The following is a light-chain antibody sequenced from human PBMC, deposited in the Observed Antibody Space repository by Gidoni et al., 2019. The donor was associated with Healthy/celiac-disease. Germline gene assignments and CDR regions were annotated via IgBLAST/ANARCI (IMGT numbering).Light chain of an antibody. V-gene: IGKV1-5*03. CDR3: QQYNSYPWT. J-gene: IGKJ1*01. CDR2: KAS. Sequence: DIQITQSPSTLSASVGDRVTITCRASQSISSWLAWYQQKPGKAPKLLIYKASSLESGVPSRCSGSGSGTEFTLTISSLQPDDFATYYCQQYNSYPWTFGQGTKVEIK. CDR1: QSISSW.